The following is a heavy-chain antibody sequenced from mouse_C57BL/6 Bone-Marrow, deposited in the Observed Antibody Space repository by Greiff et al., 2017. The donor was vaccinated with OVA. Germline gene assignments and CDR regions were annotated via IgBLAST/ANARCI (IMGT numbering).Heavy chain of an antibody. D-gene: IGHD2-2*01. CDR2: INPYNGGT. J-gene: IGHJ2*01. Sequence: EVQLQQSGPVLVKPGASVKMSCKASGYTFTDYYMNWVKQSHGKSLEWIGVINPYNGGTSYNQKFKGKATLTVDKSSSTAYMELNSLTSEDSAVYYCARLRLPTRDYFDYWGQGTTLTVSS. V-gene: IGHV1-19*01. CDR3: ARLRLPTRDYFDY. CDR1: GYTFTDYY.